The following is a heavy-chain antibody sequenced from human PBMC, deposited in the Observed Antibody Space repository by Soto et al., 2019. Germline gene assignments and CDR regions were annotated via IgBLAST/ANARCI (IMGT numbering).Heavy chain of an antibody. D-gene: IGHD3-22*01. CDR1: GGSISSDTYY. J-gene: IGHJ4*02. CDR3: ARAQRGDYDSSGYYFDY. Sequence: SETLSLTCTVSGGSISSDTYYWGWIRQPPGKGLEWIGYIYYSGSTYYNPSLKSRVTISVDTSKNQFSLKLSSVTAADTAVYYCARAQRGDYDSSGYYFDYWGQGTLVTVS. CDR2: IYYSGST. V-gene: IGHV4-31*03.